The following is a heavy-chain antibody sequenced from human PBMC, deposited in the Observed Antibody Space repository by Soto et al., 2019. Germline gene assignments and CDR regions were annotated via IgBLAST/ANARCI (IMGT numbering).Heavy chain of an antibody. D-gene: IGHD2-15*01. CDR1: GYNFTGYY. Sequence: ASLKVSCKTSGYNFTGYYMHWVRQAPGQGLEWMGGINPNSGGTNYAQKFQGRVTMTRDTSISTAYMELSRLRSDDTAVYYCARDCSGGSCYYFDYWGQGTLVTVSS. CDR2: INPNSGGT. J-gene: IGHJ4*02. V-gene: IGHV1-2*02. CDR3: ARDCSGGSCYYFDY.